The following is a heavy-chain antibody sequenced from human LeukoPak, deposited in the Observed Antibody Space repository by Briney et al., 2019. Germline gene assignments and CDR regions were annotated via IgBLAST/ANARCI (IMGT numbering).Heavy chain of an antibody. J-gene: IGHJ4*02. V-gene: IGHV4-59*08. D-gene: IGHD6-19*01. CDR1: GGSISSYY. Sequence: SETLSLTCTVSGGSISSYYWSWTRQPPGKGLEWIGYIYYSGSTNYNPSLKGRVTISVDTSKNQFSLKLSSVTAADTAVYCCARRDSSGWYYFDYWGQGTLVTVSS. CDR3: ARRDSSGWYYFDY. CDR2: IYYSGST.